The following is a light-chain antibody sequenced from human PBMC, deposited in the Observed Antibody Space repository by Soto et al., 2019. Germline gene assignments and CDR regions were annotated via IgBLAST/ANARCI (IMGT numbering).Light chain of an antibody. V-gene: IGKV3-20*01. CDR3: LQDNSYPLT. J-gene: IGKJ4*01. CDR2: GAS. CDR1: QSVSSTH. Sequence: EIVLTQSPGTLSLSPGERATLSCRASQSVSSTHLAWYQQKPGQAPRLLIYGASSRATGIPDRFSGSGSGTDFTLTISSLQPEDFATYYCLQDNSYPLTFGGGTKVDI.